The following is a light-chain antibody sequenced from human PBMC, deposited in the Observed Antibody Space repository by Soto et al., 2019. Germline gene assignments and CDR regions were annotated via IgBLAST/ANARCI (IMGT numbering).Light chain of an antibody. Sequence: EVVLTQSPATLSLSPGGRATLSCRASQSVGSTIAWYQQRSGQAPRLLIFDASIRLPTVPARFSGSVSGTEFTLTISGLQSEDFAVYFCQQYTDRPRTFGQGTKVDIK. V-gene: IGKV3-15*01. J-gene: IGKJ1*01. CDR1: QSVGST. CDR3: QQYTDRPRT. CDR2: DAS.